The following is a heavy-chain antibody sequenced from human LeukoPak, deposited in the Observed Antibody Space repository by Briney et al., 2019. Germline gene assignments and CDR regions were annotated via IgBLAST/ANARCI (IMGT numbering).Heavy chain of an antibody. V-gene: IGHV4-59*01. J-gene: IGHJ4*02. CDR3: ARDGSAAGMDY. CDR2: IYYSGST. D-gene: IGHD6-13*01. Sequence: SETLSLTCTVSGGSLSSYYWGWVRQPPGKGLEWIGYIYYSGSTNYNPSLKSRVTISVDTSKNQFSLKLSSVTAADTAVYYCARDGSAAGMDYWGQGTLVTVSS. CDR1: GGSLSSYY.